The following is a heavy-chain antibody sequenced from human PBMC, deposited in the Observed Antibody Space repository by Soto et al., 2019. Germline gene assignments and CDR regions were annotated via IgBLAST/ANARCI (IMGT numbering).Heavy chain of an antibody. V-gene: IGHV4-59*11. J-gene: IGHJ3*02. CDR1: GGSIISHY. CDR2: IYFSGST. CDR3: ARFVGTGVFDI. D-gene: IGHD1-1*01. Sequence: SETLSLTCTVSGGSIISHYWSWIRQPPGKGLEWIGYIYFSGSTNYNPSLKSRVTISVDTSKKQFSLKLSSLTAADTAVYYCARFVGTGVFDIWGQGTMVTVS.